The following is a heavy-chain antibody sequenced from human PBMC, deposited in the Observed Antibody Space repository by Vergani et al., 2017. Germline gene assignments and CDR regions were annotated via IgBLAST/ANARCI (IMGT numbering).Heavy chain of an antibody. Sequence: EVKLVQSGAEVKKPGESLKISCKGSGYSFTRYWIGWVRQMPGKGLEWMGIIYPGDSDTRYSPSFQGQVTISADKSISTAYLQWRSLKASDTAMYYCARHTSTIVGVVPDAFDSWGQGTMVTVSS. CDR2: IYPGDSDT. CDR3: ARHTSTIVGVVPDAFDS. J-gene: IGHJ3*02. CDR1: GYSFTRYW. V-gene: IGHV5-51*03. D-gene: IGHD3-3*01.